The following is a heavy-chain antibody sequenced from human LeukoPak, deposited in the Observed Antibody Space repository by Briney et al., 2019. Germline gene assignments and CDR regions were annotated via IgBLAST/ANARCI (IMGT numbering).Heavy chain of an antibody. CDR3: ARDSWALDY. V-gene: IGHV3-30*04. CDR2: TSYAVGNN. CDR1: GFSFSSYT. J-gene: IGHJ4*02. D-gene: IGHD1-26*01. Sequence: PGRSLRLSCVASGFSFSSYTVHWVRQAPGKGLEWVAVTSYAVGNNYYADSVKGRFTISRDNSKNTLYLQMNNLRDEDTGSYYCARDSWALDYWGQGTLVTVSS.